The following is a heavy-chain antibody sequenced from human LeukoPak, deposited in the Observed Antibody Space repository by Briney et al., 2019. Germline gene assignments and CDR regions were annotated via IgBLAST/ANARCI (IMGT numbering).Heavy chain of an antibody. V-gene: IGHV1-46*01. Sequence: ASVKVSCKASGYTFTSYYMHWVRQAPGQGLEWMGIINPSGGSTSYAQKFQGRVTMTRDMSASTVYMELSSLRSEDTAVYYCARGAAGKRWFDPWGQGTLVTVSS. CDR2: INPSGGST. J-gene: IGHJ5*02. CDR3: ARGAAGKRWFDP. D-gene: IGHD6-13*01. CDR1: GYTFTSYY.